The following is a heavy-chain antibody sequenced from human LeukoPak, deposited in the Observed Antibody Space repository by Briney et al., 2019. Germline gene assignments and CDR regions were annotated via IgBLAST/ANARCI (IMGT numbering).Heavy chain of an antibody. CDR1: GYTFTSYA. J-gene: IGHJ6*02. D-gene: IGHD6-13*01. Sequence: ASVKVSCKASGYTFTSYAMNWVRQAPGQGLEWMGWINTNTGNPTYAQGFTGRFVFSLDTSVSTAYLQISSLKAEDTAVYYCASIYRVEGSAAAGYYYYGMDVWGQGTTVTVSS. CDR3: ASIYRVEGSAAAGYYYYGMDV. V-gene: IGHV7-4-1*02. CDR2: INTNTGNP.